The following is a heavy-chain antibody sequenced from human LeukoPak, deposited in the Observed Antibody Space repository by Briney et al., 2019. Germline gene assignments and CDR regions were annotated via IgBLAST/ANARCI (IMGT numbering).Heavy chain of an antibody. CDR3: ARGSHGSGIVPFDI. D-gene: IGHD3-10*01. Sequence: SETLSLTCTVSGGSISSYYWSWIRQPPGKGLEWFGYIYYSGSTNYNPSLKSRVTISVDTSKTQFSLKLSSVTAADTAVYYCARGSHGSGIVPFDIWGQGTMVTVSS. V-gene: IGHV4-59*01. CDR1: GGSISSYY. CDR2: IYYSGST. J-gene: IGHJ3*02.